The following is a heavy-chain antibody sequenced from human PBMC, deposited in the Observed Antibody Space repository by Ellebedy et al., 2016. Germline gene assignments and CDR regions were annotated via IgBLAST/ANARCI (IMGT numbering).Heavy chain of an antibody. V-gene: IGHV4-39*07. CDR1: GGSITRSTYY. CDR3: ARDVSLYSSSPSFDS. CDR2: FYYGRNT. D-gene: IGHD6-6*01. J-gene: IGHJ4*02. Sequence: SETLSLXXTVSGGSITRSTYYWGWMRRPPGKGLEWIGHFYYGRNTWYNPSLRSRVTISLDTSKNQFSLKVTSVAAADTAVYYCARDVSLYSSSPSFDSWGQGTLVTVSS.